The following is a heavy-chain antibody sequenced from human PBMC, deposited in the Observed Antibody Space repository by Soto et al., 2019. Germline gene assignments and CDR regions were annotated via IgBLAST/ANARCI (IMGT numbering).Heavy chain of an antibody. CDR1: GFTFSSYA. CDR3: ARVRNYYDSSGYYLDY. J-gene: IGHJ4*02. V-gene: IGHV3-64*01. CDR2: ISSNGGST. Sequence: EVQLVESGGGLVQPGGSLRLSCVASGFTFSSYAMHWVRQAPGKGLEYVSVISSNGGSTYYANSVKGRFTISRDNSKNTLYLQMGSLRAEDMAVYYCARVRNYYDSSGYYLDYWGRGTLVTVSS. D-gene: IGHD3-22*01.